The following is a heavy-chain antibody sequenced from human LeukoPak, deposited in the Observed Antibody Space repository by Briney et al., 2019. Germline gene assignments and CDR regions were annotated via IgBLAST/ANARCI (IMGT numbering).Heavy chain of an antibody. D-gene: IGHD3-10*01. CDR2: ISDDGGAT. CDR1: RFTFSNFS. Sequence: GGSLRLSCAASRFTFSNFSMRWVRQAPGKGREWVSTISDDGGATYYADSVRDRFTISRDTSKNTLYLQINTMRAEDTALYYCAKVGAKECYYHYWGQGTLVTVSS. V-gene: IGHV3-23*01. J-gene: IGHJ4*02. CDR3: AKVGAKECYYHY.